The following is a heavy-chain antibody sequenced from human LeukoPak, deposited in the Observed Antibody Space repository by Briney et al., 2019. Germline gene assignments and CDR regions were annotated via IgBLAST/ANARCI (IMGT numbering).Heavy chain of an antibody. J-gene: IGHJ5*02. D-gene: IGHD3-10*01. CDR2: INPNSGGT. CDR1: GYTFTGYY. Sequence: ASVKVSCKASGYTFTGYYMHWVRQAPGQGLEWMGWINPNSGGTNYAQKFQGRVTITADESTSTAYMELSSLRSEDTAVYYCARNGVVANWFDPWGQGTLVTVSS. V-gene: IGHV1-2*02. CDR3: ARNGVVANWFDP.